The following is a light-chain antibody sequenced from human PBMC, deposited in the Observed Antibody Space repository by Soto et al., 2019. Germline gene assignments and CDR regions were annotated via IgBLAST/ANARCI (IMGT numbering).Light chain of an antibody. CDR3: QHYDSSPPPWT. V-gene: IGKV3-20*01. Sequence: ETVLTQSPGTLSLSPGERATLSCRASQSVSSSYLAWYQQKPGQAPRLLIYGASSRATGIPDRFTGSGSGTDFTLTISRLEPEDFALYYCQHYDSSPPPWTFGQGTKVEIK. CDR1: QSVSSSY. CDR2: GAS. J-gene: IGKJ1*01.